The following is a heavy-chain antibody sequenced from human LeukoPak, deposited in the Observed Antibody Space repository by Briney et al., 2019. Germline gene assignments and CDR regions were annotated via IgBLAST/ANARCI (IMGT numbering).Heavy chain of an antibody. CDR3: AKTSVSSGWPELFDF. V-gene: IGHV3-23*01. Sequence: GGSLRLSCAASEFTFDSYAMNWVRQAPGKGLEWASAISGSGANTYYANSVKGRFTISRDNSKSTLFLQMDSLRAEDTAIYYCAKTSVSSGWPELFDFWGQGTLVTVSS. CDR2: ISGSGANT. D-gene: IGHD6-19*01. J-gene: IGHJ4*02. CDR1: EFTFDSYA.